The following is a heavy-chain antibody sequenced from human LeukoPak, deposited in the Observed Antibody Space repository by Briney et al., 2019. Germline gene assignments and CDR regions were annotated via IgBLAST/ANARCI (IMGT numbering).Heavy chain of an antibody. V-gene: IGHV4-34*01. J-gene: IGHJ4*02. CDR1: GGSFSGYY. CDR2: INHSGST. Sequence: PLETLSLTCAVYGGSFSGYYLSWIRQPPGKGLEWIGEINHSGSTNYNPSLKSRVTISLDTSKNQFSLKLSSVTAADTAVYYCARLSIAAPHWGQGTLVTVSS. D-gene: IGHD6-6*01. CDR3: ARLSIAAPH.